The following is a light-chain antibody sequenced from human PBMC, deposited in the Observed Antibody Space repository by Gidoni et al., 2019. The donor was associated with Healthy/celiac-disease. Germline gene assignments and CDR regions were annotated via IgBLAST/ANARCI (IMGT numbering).Light chain of an antibody. CDR3: QQYNNWPCT. V-gene: IGKV3-15*01. CDR1: QSVSSN. Sequence: EIVMTHSPAPLPVSPGERATLSCMASQSVSSNLAWYQQKPGQAPRLLIYGASTRATGIPARFSGSGSGTEFTLTISSLQSEDFAVYYCQQYNNWPCTFGQGTKVEIK. CDR2: GAS. J-gene: IGKJ1*01.